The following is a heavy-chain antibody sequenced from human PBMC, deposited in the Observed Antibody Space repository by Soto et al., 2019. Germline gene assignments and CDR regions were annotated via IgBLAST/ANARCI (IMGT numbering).Heavy chain of an antibody. D-gene: IGHD3-10*01. J-gene: IGHJ3*02. Sequence: VQLEESGGGLVQPGGSLRLSCAASGFTLGTYWMTWVRQAPGKGLEWVANIKQDESKKSYLDAVRGRFTISRDNARNSLYLQLSSLRAEDTGLYYCARDVSPGSSSLYLDAFDIWGARDNGHRLL. CDR3: ARDVSPGSSSLYLDAFDI. V-gene: IGHV3-7*05. CDR2: IKQDESKK. CDR1: GFTLGTYW.